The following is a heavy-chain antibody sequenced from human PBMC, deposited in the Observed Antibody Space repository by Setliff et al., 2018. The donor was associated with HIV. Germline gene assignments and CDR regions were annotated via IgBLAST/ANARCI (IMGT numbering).Heavy chain of an antibody. CDR2: IGAAGGT. Sequence: PGGSLRLSCAASGFTFSTYDMHWVRQPTGKGLEWVSVIGAAGGTSYRNSVKGQFIVSRENAKNSLYLQMNNLRAEDMAVYYCARDQGYKYGDVFDIWGRGTKVTVSS. J-gene: IGHJ3*02. D-gene: IGHD5-18*01. CDR3: ARDQGYKYGDVFDI. V-gene: IGHV3-13*01. CDR1: GFTFSTYD.